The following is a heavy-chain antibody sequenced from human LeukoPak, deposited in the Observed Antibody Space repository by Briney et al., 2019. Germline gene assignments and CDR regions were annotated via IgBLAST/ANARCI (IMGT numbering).Heavy chain of an antibody. V-gene: IGHV4-4*07. CDR1: GFTVSSNY. CDR2: IYTSGST. CDR3: ARDRYYYGSGSLSWFDP. J-gene: IGHJ5*02. Sequence: PGGSLRLSCAASGFTVSSNYMSWVRQAPGKGLEWIGRIYTSGSTNYNPSLKSRVTMSVDTSKNQFSLKLSSVTAADTAVYYCARDRYYYGSGSLSWFDPWGQGTLVTVSS. D-gene: IGHD3-10*01.